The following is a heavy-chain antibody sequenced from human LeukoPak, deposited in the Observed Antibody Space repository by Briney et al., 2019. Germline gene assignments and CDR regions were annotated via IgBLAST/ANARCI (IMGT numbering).Heavy chain of an antibody. CDR2: INHSGST. D-gene: IGHD4-17*01. CDR1: GGSLSGYY. CDR3: ARARGDYGRSFDY. V-gene: IGHV4-34*01. Sequence: AETLSLTCAVSGGSLSGYYWTWIRQPPGKGLEWIGEINHSGSTNYNPSPKSRVTISVDTSRKQFFLRLSSVTAADTAMYYCARARGDYGRSFDYWGQGTLVTVSS. J-gene: IGHJ4*02.